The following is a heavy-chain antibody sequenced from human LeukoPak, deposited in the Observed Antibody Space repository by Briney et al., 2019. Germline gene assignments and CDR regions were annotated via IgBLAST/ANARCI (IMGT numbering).Heavy chain of an antibody. D-gene: IGHD2-21*02. CDR1: GGSFSPYY. Sequence: TSETLSLTCAVYGGSFSPYYWSWIRQPPGKGLEWIGEINHSGSTNYNPSLKSRVTISVDTSKNQFSLRLSTVTAADTAVYYCARGGFYCGGDCYVDYWGQGTLVTVSS. J-gene: IGHJ4*02. CDR3: ARGGFYCGGDCYVDY. V-gene: IGHV4-34*01. CDR2: INHSGST.